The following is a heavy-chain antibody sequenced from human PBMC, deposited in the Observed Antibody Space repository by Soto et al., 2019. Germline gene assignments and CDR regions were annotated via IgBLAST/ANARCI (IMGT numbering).Heavy chain of an antibody. D-gene: IGHD2-15*01. Sequence: GGALRLSCAASGCTFSSCDMHWGRQAPGKGLGRVAVISYDGSNKYYADSVKGRFTIFRDNSTNTLYLQMNSLRAEITAVYYCLNDTAAWAIYILSRGKGPPVTVPQ. CDR2: ISYDGSNK. CDR3: LNDTAAWAIYILS. J-gene: IGHJ4*02. CDR1: GCTFSSCD. V-gene: IGHV3-30*18.